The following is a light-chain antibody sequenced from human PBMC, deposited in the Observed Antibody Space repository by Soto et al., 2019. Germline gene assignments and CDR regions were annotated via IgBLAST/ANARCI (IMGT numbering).Light chain of an antibody. CDR3: QQYNSYPWT. Sequence: DIQMTQYPSTLSASVGDRVTITCRATQTLYGWLAWYQQKSGKAPKLLSYDASSLESGVPSRFSGSGFGTEFTVTISSLQPDDFATYYCQQYNSYPWTFGQGTKEEVK. J-gene: IGKJ1*01. CDR2: DAS. V-gene: IGKV1-5*01. CDR1: QTLYGW.